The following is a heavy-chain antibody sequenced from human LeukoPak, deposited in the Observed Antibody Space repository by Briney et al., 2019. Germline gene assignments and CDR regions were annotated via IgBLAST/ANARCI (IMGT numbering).Heavy chain of an antibody. V-gene: IGHV4-59*12. CDR2: IYHSGST. D-gene: IGHD3-3*01. Sequence: SETLSLTCTVSGGSISSYYWSWIRQPPGKGLEWIGYIYHSGSTNYNPSLKSRVTISVDKSKNQFSLKLKSVTAADTAVYYCARDTDTTIFGSWGQGTLVTVSS. CDR1: GGSISSYY. J-gene: IGHJ5*02. CDR3: ARDTDTTIFGS.